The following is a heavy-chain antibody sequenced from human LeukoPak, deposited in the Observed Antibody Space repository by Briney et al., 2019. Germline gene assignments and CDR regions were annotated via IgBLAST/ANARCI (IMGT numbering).Heavy chain of an antibody. V-gene: IGHV4-61*02. CDR2: IYTSGST. D-gene: IGHD4-17*01. Sequence: PSETLSLTCTVSGGSISSGSYYWSWIRQPARKGLEWIGRIYTSGSTNYNPSLKSRVTISVDTSKNQFSLKLSSVTAADTAVYYCARETYGDYELDYWGQGTLVTVSS. CDR1: GGSISSGSYY. J-gene: IGHJ4*02. CDR3: ARETYGDYELDY.